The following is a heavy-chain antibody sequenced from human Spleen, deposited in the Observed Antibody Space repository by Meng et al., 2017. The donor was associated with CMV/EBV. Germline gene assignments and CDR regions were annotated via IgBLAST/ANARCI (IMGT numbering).Heavy chain of an antibody. Sequence: GGSLRLSCAASGFTFDNYAMCWVRQAPGKGLEWVSSITASGGNTYYGDSVKGRFTISRDNSKNTLYLVMNSLRAADTAKYYCAKSRIVGIVLAAEPWGQGTLVTVSS. CDR2: ITASGGNT. CDR3: AKSRIVGIVLAAEP. CDR1: GFTFDNYA. D-gene: IGHD2-8*02. J-gene: IGHJ5*02. V-gene: IGHV3-23*01.